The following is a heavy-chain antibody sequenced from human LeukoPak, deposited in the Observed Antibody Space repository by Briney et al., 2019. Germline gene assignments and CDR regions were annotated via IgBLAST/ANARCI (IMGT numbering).Heavy chain of an antibody. CDR1: GFTFSIYG. D-gene: IGHD2-15*01. CDR2: IWNDGSNK. Sequence: PGGSLRLSCAASGFTFSIYGMHWVRQAPGKGLEWEAVIWNDGSNKYYADSVKGRFTISRDNSKNTLYLQMNSLRTEDMAVYYCARAVGPFDYWGQGTLVTVSS. J-gene: IGHJ4*02. V-gene: IGHV3-33*01. CDR3: ARAVGPFDY.